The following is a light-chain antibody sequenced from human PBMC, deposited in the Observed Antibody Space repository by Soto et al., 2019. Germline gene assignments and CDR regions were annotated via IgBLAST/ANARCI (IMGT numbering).Light chain of an antibody. V-gene: IGKV3D-20*02. CDR1: QSVSSGY. Sequence: EIVLTQSPGTLSLSPGQRATLSCRAIQSVSSGYLAWYQQKPGRAPRLLFYGASTRATGIPARFSGSGSGTDFTLTISSLEPEDFAVYYCQQRSNWPKVTFGQGTRLEIK. CDR2: GAS. J-gene: IGKJ5*01. CDR3: QQRSNWPKVT.